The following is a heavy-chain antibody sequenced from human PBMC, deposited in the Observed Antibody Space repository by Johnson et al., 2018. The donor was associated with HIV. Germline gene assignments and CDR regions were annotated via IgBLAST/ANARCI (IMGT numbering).Heavy chain of an antibody. CDR2: IFSVGDV. CDR3: AKVLIVATGERAFDI. J-gene: IGHJ3*02. V-gene: IGHV3-66*02. D-gene: IGHD5-12*01. CDR1: GITVGTNY. Sequence: VQLVESGGGLVQPGGSLRLSCAASGITVGTNYMSWVRQAPGKGLEWVSVIFSVGDVYYADSVKGRFPISRDNSKNTLYLQMNSLRAEDTAVYYCAKVLIVATGERAFDIWGQGTMVTVSS.